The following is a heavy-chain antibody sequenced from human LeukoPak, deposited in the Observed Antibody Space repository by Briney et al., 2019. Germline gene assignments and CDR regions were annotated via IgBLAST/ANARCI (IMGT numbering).Heavy chain of an antibody. D-gene: IGHD6-6*01. CDR3: ATKGSSDYFDY. Sequence: GRSLRLSCAASGFTFSSYAMSWVRQAPGKGLEWVSAISGSGGSTYYADSVKGRFTISRDNSKNTLYLQMNSLRAEDTAVYYCATKGSSDYFDYWGQGTLVTVSS. J-gene: IGHJ4*02. CDR1: GFTFSSYA. CDR2: ISGSGGST. V-gene: IGHV3-23*01.